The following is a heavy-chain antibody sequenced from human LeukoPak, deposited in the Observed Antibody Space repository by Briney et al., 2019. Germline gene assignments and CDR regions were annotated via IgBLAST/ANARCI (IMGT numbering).Heavy chain of an antibody. CDR2: IKQDGSEK. Sequence: GGSLRLSCAASGFTFSSYWMSRVRQAPGKGLEWVANIKQDGSEKYYVDSVKGRFAISRDNAKNSLYLQMNSLRAEDTAVYYCARADSSGWYILDYWGQGTLVTVSS. V-gene: IGHV3-7*01. CDR1: GFTFSSYW. CDR3: ARADSSGWYILDY. J-gene: IGHJ4*02. D-gene: IGHD6-19*01.